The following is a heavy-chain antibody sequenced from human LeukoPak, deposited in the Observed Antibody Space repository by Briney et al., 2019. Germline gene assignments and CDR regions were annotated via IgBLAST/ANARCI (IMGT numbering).Heavy chain of an antibody. D-gene: IGHD2-21*02. V-gene: IGHV4-34*01. CDR2: INHSGST. CDR3: ARVLGGDKRYYFDY. J-gene: IGHJ4*02. CDR1: GGSFSGYY. Sequence: SQTLSLTCAVYGGSFSGYYWSWIRQPPGKGLEWIGEINHSGSTNYNPSLKSRVTISVDTSKNQFSLKLSSVTAADTAVYYCARVLGGDKRYYFDYWGQGTLVTVSS.